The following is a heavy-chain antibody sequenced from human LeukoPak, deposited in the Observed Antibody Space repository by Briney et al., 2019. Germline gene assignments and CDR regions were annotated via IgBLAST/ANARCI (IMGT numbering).Heavy chain of an antibody. Sequence: GGSLRLSCAASGFTFSDYYMSWIRQAPGKGLEWVSHISSSGSTIYYADSVKGRFTISRDNAKNSLYLQMNSLRAEDTAVYYCARDLKYYDFWSGYYERFYFDYWGQGTLVTVSS. CDR1: GFTFSDYY. V-gene: IGHV3-11*04. CDR2: ISSSGSTI. D-gene: IGHD3-3*01. CDR3: ARDLKYYDFWSGYYERFYFDY. J-gene: IGHJ4*02.